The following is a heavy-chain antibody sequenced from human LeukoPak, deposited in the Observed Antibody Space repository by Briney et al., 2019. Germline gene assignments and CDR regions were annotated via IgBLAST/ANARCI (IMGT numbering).Heavy chain of an antibody. CDR2: IYSSGST. Sequence: SETLSLTCTVSGGSISRYFWSWIRQPAGEGLEWIGRIYSSGSTNYNPSLKSRVTMSVDTSKNQLSLKLSSVTAADTAVYYCTRLLKYSGSYYCDYWGQGSLVTVSS. CDR3: TRLLKYSGSYYCDY. CDR1: GGSISRYF. V-gene: IGHV4-4*07. J-gene: IGHJ4*02. D-gene: IGHD1-26*01.